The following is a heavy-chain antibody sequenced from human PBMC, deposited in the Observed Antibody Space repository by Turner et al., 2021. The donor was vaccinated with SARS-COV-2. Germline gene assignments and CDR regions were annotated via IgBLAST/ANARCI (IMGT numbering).Heavy chain of an antibody. J-gene: IGHJ6*02. D-gene: IGHD1-26*01. CDR3: ARGIKGVLMSGSYYYYGMDV. Sequence: QVQLQQWGAGLLKPSETLSRTCAVYGGSVSGYDWSWIRQPPGKGLEWIGEINPSGSTNYNPSLKSRVTISVDTSKNQFSLKLSSVTAADTAVYYCARGIKGVLMSGSYYYYGMDVWGQGTTVTVSS. CDR2: INPSGST. CDR1: GGSVSGYD. V-gene: IGHV4-34*01.